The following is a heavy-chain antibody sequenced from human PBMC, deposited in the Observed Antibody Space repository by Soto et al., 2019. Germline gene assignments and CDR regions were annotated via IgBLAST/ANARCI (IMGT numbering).Heavy chain of an antibody. CDR3: ARVGHYYYGMDV. CDR1: GYTFTTYV. J-gene: IGHJ6*02. Sequence: QVQLVQSGAEVKKPGASVKVSCRASGYTFTTYVMHWVRQAPGQRLEWMGWINAGNDNTKYSQKFQGRVTITRDTAASTVYMELSSMSAEDTAVEYCARVGHYYYGMDVWGQGTTVTVSS. CDR2: INAGNDNT. D-gene: IGHD3-10*01. V-gene: IGHV1-3*01.